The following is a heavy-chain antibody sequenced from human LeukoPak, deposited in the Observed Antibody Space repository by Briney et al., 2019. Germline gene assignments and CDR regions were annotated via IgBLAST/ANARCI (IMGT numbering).Heavy chain of an antibody. Sequence: SVKVSCKASGGTFSSYAISWVRQAPGQGLEWMGGIIPIFGTANYAQKFQGRVTITADESTSTAYMELSSLRSEDTAVYYCARVNYYDSSGYGYFQHWGQGTLVTVSS. CDR1: GGTFSSYA. V-gene: IGHV1-69*13. CDR3: ARVNYYDSSGYGYFQH. D-gene: IGHD3-22*01. J-gene: IGHJ1*01. CDR2: IIPIFGTA.